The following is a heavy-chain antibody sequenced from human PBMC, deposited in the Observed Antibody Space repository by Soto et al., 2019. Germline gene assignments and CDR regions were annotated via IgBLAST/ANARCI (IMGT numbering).Heavy chain of an antibody. CDR2: IYYSGTS. D-gene: IGHD2-2*01. CDR3: ARPHCTSPGCAHIDP. CDR1: GGSISDDTYY. J-gene: IGHJ5*02. Sequence: PSETLSLTCTVSGGSISDDTYYWGWIRQPPGKGLEWIGSIYYSGTSSYNPSLESRVTMSVDTSKKQLSLRLRSVTATDTAVYYCARPHCTSPGCAHIDPCGHGTLVTVSS. V-gene: IGHV4-39*01.